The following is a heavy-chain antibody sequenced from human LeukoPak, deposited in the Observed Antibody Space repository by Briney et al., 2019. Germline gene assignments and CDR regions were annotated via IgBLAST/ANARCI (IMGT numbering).Heavy chain of an antibody. V-gene: IGHV3-21*01. CDR3: AREGGFDVFDY. Sequence: PGGSLRLSCAASGFIFSSYSMNWVRQAPGKGLEWVSSISSSSSYIYYVDSVKGRVTISRDNAKNSLYLQMNSLRAEDTAVYYCAREGGFDVFDYWGQGTLVTVSS. J-gene: IGHJ4*02. D-gene: IGHD5-12*01. CDR1: GFIFSSYS. CDR2: ISSSSSYI.